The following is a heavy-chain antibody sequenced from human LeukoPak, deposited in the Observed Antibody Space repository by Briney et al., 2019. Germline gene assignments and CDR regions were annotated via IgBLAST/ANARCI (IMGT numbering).Heavy chain of an antibody. CDR2: INNDGSST. D-gene: IGHD2-21*01. J-gene: IGHJ6*03. Sequence: GGSLRLSCAASGFTFSHYWMHWVRQVPGKGLVWVSHINNDGSSTNYADSVKGRFTISRDNSKNTLYLQMNRLRAENTAVYFCSRCFCGITNCFGSYDMSGWGKGTPVTVSS. CDR3: SRCFCGITNCFGSYDMSG. V-gene: IGHV3-74*01. CDR1: GFTFSHYW.